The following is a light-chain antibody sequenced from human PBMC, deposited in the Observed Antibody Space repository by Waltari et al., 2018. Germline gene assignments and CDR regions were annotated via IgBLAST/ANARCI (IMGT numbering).Light chain of an antibody. CDR2: RVS. CDR3: MQGTHWPYT. V-gene: IGKV2-30*02. CDR1: ESLVHSDGNTH. J-gene: IGKJ2*01. Sequence: DVVMTQSPLSLPVTLGQPASISYKSSESLVHSDGNTHLNWFQQRPGQSPRRLIYRVSNRDSGVPDRFSGSGSGTDFTLKISRVEAEDIGVYYCMQGTHWPYTFGQGTKLDIK.